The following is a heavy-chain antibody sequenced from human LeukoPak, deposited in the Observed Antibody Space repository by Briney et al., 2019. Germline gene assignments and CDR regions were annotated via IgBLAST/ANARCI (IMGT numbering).Heavy chain of an antibody. CDR1: GFTFSSYW. CDR3: ARDRGSYYDSSGYYSADAFDI. J-gene: IGHJ3*02. Sequence: GGSLRLSCAASGFTFSSYWMHWVRRAPGKGLVWVSRINSDGSSTSYADFVKGRFTISRDNAKNTLYLQMNSLRAEDTAVYYCARDRGSYYDSSGYYSADAFDIWGQGTMVTVSS. CDR2: INSDGSST. D-gene: IGHD3-22*01. V-gene: IGHV3-74*01.